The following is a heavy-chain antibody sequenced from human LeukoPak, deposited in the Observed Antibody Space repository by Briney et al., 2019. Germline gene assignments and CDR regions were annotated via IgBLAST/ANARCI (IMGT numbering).Heavy chain of an antibody. Sequence: GSLRLSCAASGFTFSNAWMSWVRQAPGKGLEWVGSIYYSGSTYYNPSLKSRVTISVDTSKNQFSLKLSSVAAADTAVYYCARDGDERELRTVDYWGQGTLVAASS. J-gene: IGHJ4*02. V-gene: IGHV4-4*02. CDR3: ARDGDERELRTVDY. CDR1: GFTFSNAW. CDR2: IYYSGST. D-gene: IGHD1-7*01.